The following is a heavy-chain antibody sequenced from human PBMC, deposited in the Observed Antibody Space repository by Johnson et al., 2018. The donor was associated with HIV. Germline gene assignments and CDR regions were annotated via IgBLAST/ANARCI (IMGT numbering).Heavy chain of an antibody. V-gene: IGHV3-20*04. J-gene: IGHJ3*02. CDR2: VNWNGVST. CDR3: AREGLGYILSGLAFDI. CDR1: GFRFDDYG. Sequence: VQLVESGGGVVRPGGSLRLSCEGSGFRFDDYGMSWVRQAPGKGLDWVSGVNWNGVSTNYADSVKGRFRISRDNVKNSPYLQMDSLRAEDTAVYYCAREGLGYILSGLAFDIWGQGTMVTVSS. D-gene: IGHD3-9*01.